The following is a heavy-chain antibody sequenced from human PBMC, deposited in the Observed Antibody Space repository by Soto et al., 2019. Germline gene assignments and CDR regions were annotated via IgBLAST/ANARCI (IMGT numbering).Heavy chain of an antibody. J-gene: IGHJ6*02. CDR2: INHSGST. Sequence: SENLSLTCAVYGGSFSGYYWSWIRQPPGKGLEWIGEINHSGSTNYNPSLKSRVTISVDTSKNQFSLKLSSVTAADTAVYYCARGGLSKYYDFWGQGTTVTVSS. V-gene: IGHV4-34*01. D-gene: IGHD3-3*01. CDR3: ARGGLSKYYDF. CDR1: GGSFSGYY.